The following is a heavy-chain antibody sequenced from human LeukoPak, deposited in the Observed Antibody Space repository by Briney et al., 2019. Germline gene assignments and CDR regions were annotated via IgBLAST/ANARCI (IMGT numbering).Heavy chain of an antibody. Sequence: GGSLRLSSAASGFICSSDSMNWVRQAPGKGLEWFPSISSGSSYIYYADSVKGRFTISRDNAKNSLYLQMNSLSAEDTAVYYCAYTSGYDFSSYYYYYMDVWGKGTTVTVSS. D-gene: IGHD5-12*01. CDR1: GFICSSDS. V-gene: IGHV3-21*01. CDR3: AYTSGYDFSSYYYYYMDV. J-gene: IGHJ6*03. CDR2: ISSGSSYI.